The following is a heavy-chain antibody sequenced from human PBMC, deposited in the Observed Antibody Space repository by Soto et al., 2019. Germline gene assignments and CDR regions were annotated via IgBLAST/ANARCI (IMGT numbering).Heavy chain of an antibody. V-gene: IGHV3-21*01. CDR1: GFTFSTYT. CDR2: ISSGSNYI. D-gene: IGHD3-16*01. CDR3: ARDYGKMNP. J-gene: IGHJ5*02. Sequence: VGSLRLSCAASGFTFSTYTMNWVRQTPGEGLEWVSSISSGSNYIYYADSLKGRFTISRDNAKNSLYLQMNSLRAEDTAVYFCARDYGKMNPWGQGTLVTVSS.